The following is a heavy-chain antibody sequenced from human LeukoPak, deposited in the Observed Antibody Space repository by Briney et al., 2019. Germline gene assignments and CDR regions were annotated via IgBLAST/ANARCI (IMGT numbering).Heavy chain of an antibody. V-gene: IGHV4-39*07. CDR2: IHYGGNT. D-gene: IGHD2-21*02. Sequence: SETLPLTCTVSGDSVSTTNYFWAWIRQPPGKGLEWIGSIHYGGNTYYSPSLKSRVTISTDTSKNQFSLTLTSVTAADTAVYYCARGRIVTRKGDLDAFDIWGQGTMVTVSS. CDR1: GDSVSTTNYF. J-gene: IGHJ3*02. CDR3: ARGRIVTRKGDLDAFDI.